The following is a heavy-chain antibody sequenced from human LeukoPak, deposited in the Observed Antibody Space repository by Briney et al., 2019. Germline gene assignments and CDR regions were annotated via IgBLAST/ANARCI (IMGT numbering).Heavy chain of an antibody. CDR1: GFTFSSYA. Sequence: GGSLRLSCAASGFTFSSYAMSWVRQAPGKGLEWVSAISGSGGSTYYADSVKGRFTISRDNSKNTLCLQMNSLRAEDTAVYYCAKRPGSSKDAFDIWGQGTMVTVSS. V-gene: IGHV3-23*01. D-gene: IGHD3-10*01. CDR2: ISGSGGST. CDR3: AKRPGSSKDAFDI. J-gene: IGHJ3*02.